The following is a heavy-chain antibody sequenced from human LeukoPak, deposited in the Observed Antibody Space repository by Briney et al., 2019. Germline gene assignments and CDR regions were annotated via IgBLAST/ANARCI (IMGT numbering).Heavy chain of an antibody. V-gene: IGHV3-33*01. CDR3: ARIGRGGSGSYYPPYYYYGMDV. CDR2: IWYDGSNK. Sequence: PGRSLRLSCAASGFTFSSYGMHWVRQAPGKGLEWVAVIWYDGSNKYYADSVKGRFTISRDNSKNMLYLQMNSLRAEDTAVYYCARIGRGGSGSYYPPYYYYGMDVWGQGTTVTVSS. D-gene: IGHD3-10*01. CDR1: GFTFSSYG. J-gene: IGHJ6*02.